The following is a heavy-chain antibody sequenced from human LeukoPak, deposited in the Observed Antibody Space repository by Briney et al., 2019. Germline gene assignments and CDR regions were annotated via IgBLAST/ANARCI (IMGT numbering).Heavy chain of an antibody. CDR2: FDPEDDET. Sequence: ASVKVSCKVSGYTLTELSMHWVRQAPGKGLEGMGGFDPEDDETIYAQKFQGRVTMTEDTSTDTAYMELSSLRSEDTAVYYCVAYDILIGYYGAWELWGQGTLVTVSS. CDR3: VAYDILIGYYGAWEL. D-gene: IGHD3-9*01. CDR1: GYTLTELS. V-gene: IGHV1-24*01. J-gene: IGHJ4*02.